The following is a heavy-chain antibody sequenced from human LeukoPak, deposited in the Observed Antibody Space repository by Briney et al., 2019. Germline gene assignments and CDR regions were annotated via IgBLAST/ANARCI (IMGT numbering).Heavy chain of an antibody. J-gene: IGHJ5*02. CDR1: GYTFTNYY. Sequence: ASVKVSFKASGYTFTNYYIHWVRQAPSQGLEWMGSMNPKSGGTKYAQKFQGRVSMARDTSISTAYMELASLTSDDTAVYYCARAGGRSWFDPWGQGTLVTVSS. CDR3: ARAGGRSWFDP. D-gene: IGHD1-26*01. V-gene: IGHV1-2*02. CDR2: MNPKSGGT.